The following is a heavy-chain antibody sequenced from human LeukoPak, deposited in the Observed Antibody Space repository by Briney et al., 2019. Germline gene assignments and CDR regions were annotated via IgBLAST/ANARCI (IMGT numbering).Heavy chain of an antibody. J-gene: IGHJ4*02. D-gene: IGHD3-16*02. Sequence: GASVKVSCKASGYTFTSYTMNWVRQAPGQGLEWMGWINTNTGNPTYAQGFTGRFVFSLDTSVSTAYLLISSLKAEDTAVYYCARAYQPLGGLSLPDYWGQGTLVTVSS. CDR1: GYTFTSYT. CDR3: ARAYQPLGGLSLPDY. CDR2: INTNTGNP. V-gene: IGHV7-4-1*02.